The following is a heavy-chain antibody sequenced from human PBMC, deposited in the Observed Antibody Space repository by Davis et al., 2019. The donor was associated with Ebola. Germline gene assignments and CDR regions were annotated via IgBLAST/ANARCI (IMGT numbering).Heavy chain of an antibody. CDR2: IIPILGIA. D-gene: IGHD6-13*01. Sequence: SVKVSCKASGGTFSSYAISWVRQAPGQGLEWMGRIIPILGIANYAQKFQGRVTIPADESTSTAYMELSSLRSDDTAVYYCAREGGSSSWYALEWYFDLWGRGTLVTVSS. CDR3: AREGGSSSWYALEWYFDL. V-gene: IGHV1-69*04. J-gene: IGHJ2*01. CDR1: GGTFSSYA.